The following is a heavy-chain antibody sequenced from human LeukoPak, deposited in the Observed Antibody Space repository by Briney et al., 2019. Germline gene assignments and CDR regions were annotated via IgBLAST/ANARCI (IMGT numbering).Heavy chain of an antibody. J-gene: IGHJ4*02. CDR3: ARVCSGGSCSFDY. D-gene: IGHD2-15*01. V-gene: IGHV1-69*04. CDR2: IIPILGIA. CDR1: GGTFSSYA. Sequence: GASVKVSCKATGGTFSSYAISWVRQPPGQGLEWMGRIIPILGIANYAQKFQGRVTITADKSTSTAYMELSSLRSEDTAVYYCARVCSGGSCSFDYGGQGTLVTVSS.